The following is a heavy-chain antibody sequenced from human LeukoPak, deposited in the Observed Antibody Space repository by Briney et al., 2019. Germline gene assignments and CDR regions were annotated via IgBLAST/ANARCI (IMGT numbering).Heavy chain of an antibody. CDR3: AKGTTMIVVVTSYFDY. V-gene: IGHV3-23*01. CDR1: GFTFSSYG. D-gene: IGHD3-22*01. CDR2: ISGSGGST. Sequence: GGSLRLSCAASGFTFSSYGMSWVRQAPGKGLEWVSAISGSGGSTYYADSVKGRFTISRDNSKNTLYLQMNSLRAEDTAVYYCAKGTTMIVVVTSYFDYWGQGTLVTVSS. J-gene: IGHJ4*02.